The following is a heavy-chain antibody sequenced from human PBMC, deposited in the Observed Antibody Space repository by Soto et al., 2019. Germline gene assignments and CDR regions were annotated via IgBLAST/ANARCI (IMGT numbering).Heavy chain of an antibody. Sequence: QVQLQQWGAGPLRPLETLSLTCGVSGGSFSGYYLAWIRQSPGKGLEWIGEINDRGSINYNPSLKSRVGISVDTSKNHYSLNLRSVTAADTAVYYCARESHDILTGPPWVWYFDLWGRGTLVTVSS. CDR1: GGSFSGYY. V-gene: IGHV4-34*01. CDR2: INDRGSI. CDR3: ARESHDILTGPPWVWYFDL. D-gene: IGHD3-9*01. J-gene: IGHJ2*01.